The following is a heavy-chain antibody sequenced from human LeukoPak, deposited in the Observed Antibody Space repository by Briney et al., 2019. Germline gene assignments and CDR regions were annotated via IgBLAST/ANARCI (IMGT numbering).Heavy chain of an antibody. Sequence: PSETLSLTCAVSGYSISNAYYWGWIRQPPGKGLEWIASMYHSGSTYYNPSLKSRVTISVDTSKNQFSLKLNSVTAADTAVYYCVRHPRYSTGCPFDYWGQGTLVTVSS. CDR2: MYHSGST. CDR3: VRHPRYSTGCPFDY. J-gene: IGHJ4*02. CDR1: GYSISNAYY. D-gene: IGHD6-19*01. V-gene: IGHV4-38-2*01.